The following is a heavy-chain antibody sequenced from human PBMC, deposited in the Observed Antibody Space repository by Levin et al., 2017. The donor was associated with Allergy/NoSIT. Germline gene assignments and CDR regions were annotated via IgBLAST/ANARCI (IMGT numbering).Heavy chain of an antibody. CDR3: AKDRTHYYGSGSSTEYYYGMDV. V-gene: IGHV3-30*18. CDR2: ISYAGSKK. D-gene: IGHD3-10*01. J-gene: IGHJ6*02. CDR1: GFTFSSYG. Sequence: PGESLKISCAASGFTFSSYGMHWVRQAPGKGLEWVAVISYAGSKKYYADSVKGRLTISRDNSKNMVYLQMNSLRAEDTAVYYCAKDRTHYYGSGSSTEYYYGMDVWGQGTTVTGS.